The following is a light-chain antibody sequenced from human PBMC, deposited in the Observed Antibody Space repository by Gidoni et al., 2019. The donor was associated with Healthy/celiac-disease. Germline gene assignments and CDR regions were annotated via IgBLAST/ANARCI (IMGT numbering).Light chain of an antibody. CDR3: QQYNSYAT. CDR2: KAS. CDR1: QSISSW. V-gene: IGKV1-5*03. Sequence: DIQMTQSPSTLSASVGDRVTITCRASQSISSWLAWYQQKPGKAPKLLIYKASSLESGVPSRFSGSGPRTEFTLTISSLQHDDVANYYCQQYNSYATFXGXTKVEIK. J-gene: IGKJ4*01.